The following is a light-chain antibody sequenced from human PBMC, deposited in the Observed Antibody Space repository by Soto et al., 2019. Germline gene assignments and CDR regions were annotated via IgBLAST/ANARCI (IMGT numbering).Light chain of an antibody. CDR1: QTISSW. V-gene: IGKV1-5*03. CDR3: QQYNDWPKT. Sequence: DIQMTQSPSTLSGSVGDRVTITCRASQTISSWLAWYQQKPGKAPKLLIYKASTLKSGVPSRFSGSGSGTEFTLTISSLQSEDFAVYHCQQYNDWPKTSGHGTKV. J-gene: IGKJ1*01. CDR2: KAS.